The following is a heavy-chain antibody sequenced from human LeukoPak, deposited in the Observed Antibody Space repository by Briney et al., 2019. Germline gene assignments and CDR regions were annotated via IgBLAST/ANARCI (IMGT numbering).Heavy chain of an antibody. D-gene: IGHD3-22*01. CDR3: ARGSMIVVVGAFDI. Sequence: PGGSLRLSCAAPGFTFSDYYMSWIRQAPGKGLEWVSYISSSGSTIYYADSVKGRFTISRDNAKNSLYLQMNSLRAEDTAVYYCARGSMIVVVGAFDIWGQGTMVTVSS. J-gene: IGHJ3*02. CDR1: GFTFSDYY. CDR2: ISSSGSTI. V-gene: IGHV3-11*01.